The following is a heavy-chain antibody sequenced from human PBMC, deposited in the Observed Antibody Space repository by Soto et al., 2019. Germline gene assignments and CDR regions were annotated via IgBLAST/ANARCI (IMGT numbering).Heavy chain of an antibody. D-gene: IGHD2-2*01. CDR2: ISWNSGSI. V-gene: IGHV3-9*01. J-gene: IGHJ4*02. CDR1: GFTFDDYA. CDR3: AKDMAPRAVPAAISYFDY. Sequence: EVQLVESGGGLVQPGRSLRLSCAASGFTFDDYAMHWVRQAPGKGLEWVSGISWNSGSIGYADSVKGRFTISRDNAKNSLYLQMNSLRAEDTALYYCAKDMAPRAVPAAISYFDYWGQGTLVTVSS.